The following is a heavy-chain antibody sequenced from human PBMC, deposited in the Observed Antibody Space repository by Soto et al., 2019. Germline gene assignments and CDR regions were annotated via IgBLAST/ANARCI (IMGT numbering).Heavy chain of an antibody. CDR2: INSDGTNT. J-gene: IGHJ4*02. V-gene: IGHV3-74*01. CDR1: GFNLNTYW. D-gene: IGHD1-26*01. CDR3: TRDGGGRYYGGFDN. Sequence: GGSLRLSCEISGFNLNTYWMHWVRQAPGEGGGWVSRINSDGTNTDYADSVKGRCTISRDNAKKTLYLDMTSLNVDDTAVYYCTRDGGGRYYGGFDNWGQGTLVTVSS.